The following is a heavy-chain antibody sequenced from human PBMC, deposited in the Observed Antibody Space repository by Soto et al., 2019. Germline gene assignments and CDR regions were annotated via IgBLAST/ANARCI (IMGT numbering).Heavy chain of an antibody. CDR3: AGDLTTIRYRDDMGV. CDR2: ISSSSSTI. V-gene: IGHV3-48*01. J-gene: IGHJ6*02. D-gene: IGHD3-9*01. Sequence: EVQLVESGGGLVQPGGSLRLSCAASGFTFSSYSMNWVRQAPGKGLEWVSYISSSSSTIYYADSVKGRFTISRDNAKNSLYLQMNSLRAEDTAVYYCAGDLTTIRYRDDMGVWGQGTTVTVSS. CDR1: GFTFSSYS.